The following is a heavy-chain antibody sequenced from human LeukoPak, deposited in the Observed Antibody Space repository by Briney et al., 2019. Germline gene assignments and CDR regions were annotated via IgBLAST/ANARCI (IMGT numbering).Heavy chain of an antibody. Sequence: GGSLRLSCAASGFTFSSYSMNWVRQAPGKGLEWVSSISSSSSYIYYADSVKGRFTISRDNAKNSLYLQMNSLGAEDTAVYYCARAGGAVAGTGRFDYWGQGTLVTVSS. V-gene: IGHV3-21*01. J-gene: IGHJ4*02. CDR1: GFTFSSYS. CDR3: ARAGGAVAGTGRFDY. CDR2: ISSSSSYI. D-gene: IGHD6-19*01.